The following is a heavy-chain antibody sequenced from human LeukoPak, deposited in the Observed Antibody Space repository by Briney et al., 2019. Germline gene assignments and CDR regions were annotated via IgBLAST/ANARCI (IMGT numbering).Heavy chain of an antibody. CDR1: GGSVSSGSYY. D-gene: IGHD1-26*01. V-gene: IGHV4-61*01. Sequence: SETLSLTCAVSGGSVSSGSYYWSWIRQPPGKGLEWIGYIYYSGSTNYNPSLKSRVTISVDTSKNQFSLKLSSVTAADTAVYYCARDQGGSPWDWGQGTLVTVSS. CDR2: IYYSGST. J-gene: IGHJ4*02. CDR3: ARDQGGSPWD.